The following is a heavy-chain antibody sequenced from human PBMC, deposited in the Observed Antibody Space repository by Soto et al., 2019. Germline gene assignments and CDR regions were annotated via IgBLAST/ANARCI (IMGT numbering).Heavy chain of an antibody. D-gene: IGHD6-19*01. CDR1: GYSLTNYW. Sequence: PGAYLKISCQGSGYSLTNYWIGWVRQKPGQGLEWMGIIYPGDSDTRYSPSFQGHVTISADKSLNTAYLQWSSLRASDTAIYYCARAPSHGWFQQLDYWGQGTLVTVSS. V-gene: IGHV5-51*01. CDR2: IYPGDSDT. J-gene: IGHJ4*02. CDR3: ARAPSHGWFQQLDY.